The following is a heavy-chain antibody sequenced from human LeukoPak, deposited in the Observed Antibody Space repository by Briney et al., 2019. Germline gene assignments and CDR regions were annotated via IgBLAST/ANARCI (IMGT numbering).Heavy chain of an antibody. CDR3: ARGASYVILTGYSYFDY. CDR2: ISTHNGNT. CDR1: GYTFTSYG. Sequence: ASVKVSCKASGYTFTSYGISWVRQAPGQGLELMGWISTHNGNTNYAQKFQSRVTMTTDTSTSTAYMELRSLRSDDTAVYYCARGASYVILTGYSYFDYWGQGTLVTVSS. J-gene: IGHJ4*02. V-gene: IGHV1-18*01. D-gene: IGHD3-9*01.